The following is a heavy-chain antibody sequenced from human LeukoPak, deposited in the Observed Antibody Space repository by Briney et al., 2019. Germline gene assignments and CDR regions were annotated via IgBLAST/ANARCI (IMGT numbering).Heavy chain of an antibody. CDR1: GFTFSSYG. Sequence: PGGSLRLSCAASGFTFSSYGMHWVRQAPGKGLEWVAVIWYDGSNKYYADSVKGRFTISRDNSKNTLYLQMNSLRAEDTAVYYCAREASSGWFDALDIWGQGTMVTVSS. J-gene: IGHJ3*02. D-gene: IGHD6-19*01. CDR3: AREASSGWFDALDI. V-gene: IGHV3-33*01. CDR2: IWYDGSNK.